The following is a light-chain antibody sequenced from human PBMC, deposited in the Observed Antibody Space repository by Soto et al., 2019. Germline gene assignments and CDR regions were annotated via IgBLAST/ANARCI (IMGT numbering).Light chain of an antibody. CDR3: SSYTSSNTLDV. Sequence: QSALTQPASVSGSPGQSITISCTGTSGDVGGYNYVSWYQQYPGKAPKLMIYDVTNRPSGVSDRFSGSKSGNTASLTISGLQAEDEADYHSSSYTSSNTLDVFGTGTKVTVL. CDR1: SGDVGGYNY. V-gene: IGLV2-14*01. J-gene: IGLJ1*01. CDR2: DVT.